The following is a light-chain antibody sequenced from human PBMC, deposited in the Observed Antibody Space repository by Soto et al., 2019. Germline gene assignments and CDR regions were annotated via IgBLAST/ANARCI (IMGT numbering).Light chain of an antibody. J-gene: IGKJ4*02. CDR2: AAS. CDR1: QSISTF. CDR3: QQNAIPPPT. V-gene: IGKV1-39*01. Sequence: DILMTQSPSSLSASVGDRVTIPCRASQSISTFLKWHQQKPGKAPKPQIFAASSLQSGVPSRFSGSGSGTEFSITISGLQPGDFATYSCQQNAIPPPTFGRGTRLAI.